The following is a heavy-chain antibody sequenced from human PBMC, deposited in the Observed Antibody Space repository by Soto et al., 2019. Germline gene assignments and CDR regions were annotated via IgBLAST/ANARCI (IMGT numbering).Heavy chain of an antibody. J-gene: IGHJ6*02. CDR1: GGSISSGGYS. CDR2: IYHSGST. D-gene: IGHD2-2*03. Sequence: PSETLSLTCAVSGGSISSGGYSWSWIRQPPGKGLEWIGYIYHSGSTYYNPSLKSRVTISVDRSKNEFSLRLSSVTAADTAVYYCARLNGYCASTSCHGYYGMDVWGQGTTVTVSS. V-gene: IGHV4-30-2*01. CDR3: ARLNGYCASTSCHGYYGMDV.